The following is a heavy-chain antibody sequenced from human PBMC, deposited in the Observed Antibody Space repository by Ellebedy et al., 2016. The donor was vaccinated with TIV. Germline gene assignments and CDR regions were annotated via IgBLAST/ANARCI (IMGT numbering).Heavy chain of an antibody. V-gene: IGHV3-23*01. J-gene: IGHJ4*02. CDR3: AKQPHISSSWYYFDF. CDR1: GFTFSHYA. CDR2: LGGDGAST. Sequence: PGGSLRLSCAAPGFTFSHYAMSWVRQAPGKGLEWVSTLGGDGASTFYADSVKGRFTISRDNSKNTLYLQMSSLRVEDTAVYFCAKQPHISSSWYYFDFWGLGTLVTVSS. D-gene: IGHD2-2*01.